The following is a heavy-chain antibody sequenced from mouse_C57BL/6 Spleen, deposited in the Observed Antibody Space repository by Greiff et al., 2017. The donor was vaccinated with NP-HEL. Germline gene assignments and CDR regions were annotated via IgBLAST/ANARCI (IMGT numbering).Heavy chain of an antibody. Sequence: EVQLQESGPGLVKPSQSLSLTCSVTGYSITSGYYWNWIRQFPGNKLEWMGYISYDGSNNYNPSLKNRISITRDTSKNQFFLKLNSVTTEDTATYYCARDPLYSNFFDYWGQGTTLTVSS. V-gene: IGHV3-6*01. CDR2: ISYDGSN. D-gene: IGHD2-5*01. CDR3: ARDPLYSNFFDY. J-gene: IGHJ2*01. CDR1: GYSITSGYY.